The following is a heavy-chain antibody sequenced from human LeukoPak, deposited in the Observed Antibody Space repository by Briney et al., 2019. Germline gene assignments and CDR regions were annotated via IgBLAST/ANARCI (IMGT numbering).Heavy chain of an antibody. CDR2: IYYSGST. CDR3: ARGRLATGFFDY. CDR1: GGSISSGGYY. D-gene: IGHD3-16*01. V-gene: IGHV4-31*03. J-gene: IGHJ4*02. Sequence: SETLSLTCTVSGGSISSGGYYWSWIRQHPGKGLEWIGYIYYSGSTYYTPSLKSRVTISVDTSKNQFSLKLSSVTAADTAVYYCARGRLATGFFDYWGQGTLVTVSS.